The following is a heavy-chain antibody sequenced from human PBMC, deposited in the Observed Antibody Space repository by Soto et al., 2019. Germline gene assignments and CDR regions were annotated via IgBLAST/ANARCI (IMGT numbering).Heavy chain of an antibody. Sequence: SETLSLTCTVSGGSISSGGYYWSWIRQHPGKGLEWIGYIYYSGSTYYNPSLKSRVTISVDTSKNQFSLKLSSVTAADTAVYYCARDLAAAGTGHYYYYGMDVWGQGTTVTVS. CDR1: GGSISSGGYY. V-gene: IGHV4-31*03. J-gene: IGHJ6*02. D-gene: IGHD6-13*01. CDR3: ARDLAAAGTGHYYYYGMDV. CDR2: IYYSGST.